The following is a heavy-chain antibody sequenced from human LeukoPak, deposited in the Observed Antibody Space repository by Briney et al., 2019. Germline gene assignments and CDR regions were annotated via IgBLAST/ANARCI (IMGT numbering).Heavy chain of an antibody. CDR3: ARTRATVTTFDP. J-gene: IGHJ5*02. D-gene: IGHD4-17*01. V-gene: IGHV1-69*13. CDR2: IIPIFGTA. CDR1: GGTFSSYA. Sequence: SVKVSCKASGGTFSSYAISWVRQAPGQGLEWMGGIIPIFGTANYAQKFQGRVTITADESTSTAYMELSSLRSEDTAVYYCARTRATVTTFDPWGQGTLVTVSS.